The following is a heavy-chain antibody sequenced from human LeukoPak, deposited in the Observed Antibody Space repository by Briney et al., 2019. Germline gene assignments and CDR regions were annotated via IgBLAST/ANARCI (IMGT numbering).Heavy chain of an antibody. J-gene: IGHJ3*02. D-gene: IGHD6-13*01. CDR1: GFTFSSYS. CDR2: ISSSSSTI. Sequence: PGGSLRLSCAASGFTFSSYSMNWVRQAPGKGLEWVSYISSSSSTIYYADSVRGRFTISRDNAKNSLYLQMNSLRAEDTAVYYCATDGALATVNDAFDIWGQGTMVTVSS. CDR3: ATDGALATVNDAFDI. V-gene: IGHV3-48*04.